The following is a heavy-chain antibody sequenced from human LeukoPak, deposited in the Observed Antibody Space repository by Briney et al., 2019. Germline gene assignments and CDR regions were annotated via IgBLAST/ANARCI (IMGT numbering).Heavy chain of an antibody. V-gene: IGHV4-59*12. Sequence: SETLSLTCTVSGGSISSYYWSWIRQPPGKGLEWIGYIYYSGSTYFNPSLKSRVTISVDTSQNQFSLKLSSVTAADTAVYYCARDLSGSMDVWGKGTTVTVSS. J-gene: IGHJ6*03. CDR3: ARDLSGSMDV. CDR1: GGSISSYY. D-gene: IGHD6-25*01. CDR2: IYYSGST.